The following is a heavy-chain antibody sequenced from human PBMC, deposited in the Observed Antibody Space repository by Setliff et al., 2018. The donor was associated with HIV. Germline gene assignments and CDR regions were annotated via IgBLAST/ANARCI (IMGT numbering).Heavy chain of an antibody. CDR3: ARAVGGSNYFDYSGYQDF. J-gene: IGHJ4*02. Sequence: ASVKVSCKTSGYPFDSYGISWVRQAPGQGLEWMGWISAYIGDTKYAQRFQGRVTMTTDPSTPTAYMELRSLKSEDTAVYYCARAVGGSNYFDYSGYQDFWGQGTPVTVSS. D-gene: IGHD3-22*01. CDR1: GYPFDSYG. V-gene: IGHV1-18*01. CDR2: ISAYIGDT.